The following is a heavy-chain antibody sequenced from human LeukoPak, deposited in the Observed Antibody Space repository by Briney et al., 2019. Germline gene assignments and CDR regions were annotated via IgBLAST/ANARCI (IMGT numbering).Heavy chain of an antibody. D-gene: IGHD6-19*01. CDR1: GGTFSSYA. CDR2: IIPIFGTA. CDR3: ARDLAVAGLYYFDY. J-gene: IGHJ4*02. Sequence: ASVKVSCKASGGTFSSYAISWVRQAPGQGLEWMGGIIPIFGTANYAQKFQGRVTITADKSTSTAYMELSSLRSEVTAVYYCARDLAVAGLYYFDYWGQGTLVTVSS. V-gene: IGHV1-69*06.